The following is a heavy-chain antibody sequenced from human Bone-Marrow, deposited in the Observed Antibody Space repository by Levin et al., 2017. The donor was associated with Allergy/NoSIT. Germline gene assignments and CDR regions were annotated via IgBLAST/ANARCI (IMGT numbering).Heavy chain of an antibody. CDR1: GDYISSTNYY. CDR3: ARDGFKSSQVY. D-gene: IGHD2-2*03. Sequence: SQTLSLTCTLSGDYISSTNYYWGWIRQPPGKGLEWIGGLSYSGGTYYNPSLKSRVTISLDTAKNQFSLKLSSVTAADTAVYYCARDGFKSSQVYWGQGILVTVSS. V-gene: IGHV4-39*07. CDR2: LSYSGGT. J-gene: IGHJ4*02.